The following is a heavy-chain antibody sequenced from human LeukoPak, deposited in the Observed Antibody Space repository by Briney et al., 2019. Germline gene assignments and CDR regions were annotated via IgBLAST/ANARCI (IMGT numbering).Heavy chain of an antibody. V-gene: IGHV1-8*02. CDR3: ARGKIAAPPWFDP. CDR1: GGTFSSYA. Sequence: ASVKVSCKASGGTFSSYAINWVRQATGQGLEWMGWMNPNSGNTGYAQKFQGRVTMTRNTSISTAYMELSSLRSEDTAVYYCARGKIAAPPWFDPWGQGTLVTVSS. J-gene: IGHJ5*02. CDR2: MNPNSGNT. D-gene: IGHD6-6*01.